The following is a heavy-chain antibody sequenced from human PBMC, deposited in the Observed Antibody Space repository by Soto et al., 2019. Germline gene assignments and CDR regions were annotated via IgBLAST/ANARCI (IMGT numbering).Heavy chain of an antibody. CDR1: GGSITSSSYY. CDR3: ASPAGADYTFDY. CDR2: IYYRGST. D-gene: IGHD4-4*01. J-gene: IGHJ4*02. V-gene: IGHV4-39*01. Sequence: QLQLQESGPGLVKPSETLSLTCAVSGGSITSSSYYWGWIRQAPGRGLEWIGTIYYRGSTYYNPSLESRVTISADTSKNQLSLSLRSVTAADTAVYYCASPAGADYTFDYWGQGILVTVSS.